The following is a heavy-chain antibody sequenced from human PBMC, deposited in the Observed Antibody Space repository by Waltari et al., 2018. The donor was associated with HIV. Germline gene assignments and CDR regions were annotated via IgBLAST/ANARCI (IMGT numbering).Heavy chain of an antibody. V-gene: IGHV1-8*01. D-gene: IGHD6-13*01. Sequence: QVQLVQSGAEVKKPGASVKVSCKASGYTFTSYDINWVRQATGQGLAWMGLRSPSSGNTGYAQTFQGRVTLTRNTSVSTAYMELSSLRSEDSAVYYCARRIAAGGTPLGYWGLGTLVTVSS. CDR1: GYTFTSYD. J-gene: IGHJ4*02. CDR2: RSPSSGNT. CDR3: ARRIAAGGTPLGY.